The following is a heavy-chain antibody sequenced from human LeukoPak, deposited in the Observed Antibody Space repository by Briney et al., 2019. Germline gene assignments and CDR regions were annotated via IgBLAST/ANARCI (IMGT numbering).Heavy chain of an antibody. CDR2: INPNSGGT. J-gene: IGHJ4*02. CDR1: GYRFTDYY. V-gene: IGHV1-2*02. Sequence: ASVKVSCMASGYRFTDYYMHWVRQAPGQGLEWMGWINPNSGGTNYAQKFQGRVTMTRDTSISTAYMELSRLRSDDTAVYYCARVPPKYTVITTPYHNPWDYWGQGTLVTVSS. CDR3: ARVPPKYTVITTPYHNPWDY. D-gene: IGHD3-9*01.